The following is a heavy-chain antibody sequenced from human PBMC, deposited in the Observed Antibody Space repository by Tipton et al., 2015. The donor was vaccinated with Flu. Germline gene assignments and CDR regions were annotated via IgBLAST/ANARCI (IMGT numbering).Heavy chain of an antibody. CDR3: ARLRGNSWYGYFDH. CDR2: IYYTGDT. J-gene: IGHJ4*02. D-gene: IGHD6-13*01. Sequence: TLSLTCTVTGSSMDIYYWSWIRQPPGKELEWIGYIYYTGDTDYNPSLKSRVSISVDTSNHQFSLKLTSVTAADTALYYCARLRGNSWYGYFDHWGQGSLVTVSS. CDR1: GSSMDIYY. V-gene: IGHV4-59*08.